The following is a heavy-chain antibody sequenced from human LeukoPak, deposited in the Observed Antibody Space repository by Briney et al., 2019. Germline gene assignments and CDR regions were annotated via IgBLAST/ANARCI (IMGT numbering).Heavy chain of an antibody. D-gene: IGHD6-13*01. Sequence: ASVKLSCKASGYTFTSYYMHWVRQAPGQGLEWMGIINPSGGSTSYAQTFQGRVTMTRDTSTNTVYMELSSLRSEETAGFCCAGHRCSRSWNYYYYGMDVWGKETTVTVSS. CDR2: INPSGGST. CDR1: GYTFTSYY. V-gene: IGHV1-46*01. J-gene: IGHJ6*04. CDR3: AGHRCSRSWNYYYYGMDV.